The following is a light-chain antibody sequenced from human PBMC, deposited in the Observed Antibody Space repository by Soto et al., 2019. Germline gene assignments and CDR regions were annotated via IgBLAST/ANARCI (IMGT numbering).Light chain of an antibody. V-gene: IGKV1-33*01. J-gene: IGKJ3*01. CDR2: DAS. Sequence: IQMTQSPSSLSASVGDRVTITCQASQDISNYLNWYQQKPGKAPKLLIYDASNLEAGVPSRFSGSGSRTEFTFTISNLQPEDIATYYCQQFDSLPLSFGPGTKVDIK. CDR3: QQFDSLPLS. CDR1: QDISNY.